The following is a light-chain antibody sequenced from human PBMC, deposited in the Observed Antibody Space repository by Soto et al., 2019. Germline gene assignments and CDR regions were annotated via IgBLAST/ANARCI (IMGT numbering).Light chain of an antibody. V-gene: IGLV2-11*01. J-gene: IGLJ1*01. CDR1: SSDVGGFNS. CDR3: CSYAGSYSYA. CDR2: DVN. Sequence: QSALTQPRSVSGSPGQSVTISCTGTSSDVGGFNSVSWYQQHPGKAPKLMICDVNKRPSGVPDRFSGSKSGSTASLTISGLQAEDEADYYCCSYAGSYSYAFATGTKVTVL.